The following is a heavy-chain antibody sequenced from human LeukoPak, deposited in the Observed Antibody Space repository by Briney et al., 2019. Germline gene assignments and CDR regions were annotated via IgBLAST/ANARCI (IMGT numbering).Heavy chain of an antibody. J-gene: IGHJ4*02. Sequence: GGSLRLSCAASGFTVSSNYMSWVRQAPVKGLEWVSVIYSGGSTYYADSVKGRFTISRDNSKNTLYLQMNSLRAEDTAVYYCARGTVITGTTAYYFDYWGQGTLVTVSS. CDR1: GFTVSSNY. D-gene: IGHD1-7*01. CDR3: ARGTVITGTTAYYFDY. CDR2: IYSGGST. V-gene: IGHV3-53*01.